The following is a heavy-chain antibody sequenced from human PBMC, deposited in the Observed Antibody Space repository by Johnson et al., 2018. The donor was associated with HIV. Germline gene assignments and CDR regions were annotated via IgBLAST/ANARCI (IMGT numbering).Heavy chain of an antibody. Sequence: QMLLVESGGDLVQPGGSLRLSCAASGFTFSSYAMHWVRQAPGKGLEWVAVISYDGSNKYYADSVKGRFTISRDNSKNTLYLQMNSLRAEDTAVYYCAKPPSMGADAFDIWGQGTMVTVSS. CDR3: AKPPSMGADAFDI. J-gene: IGHJ3*02. CDR1: GFTFSSYA. V-gene: IGHV3-30-3*02. D-gene: IGHD3-16*01. CDR2: ISYDGSNK.